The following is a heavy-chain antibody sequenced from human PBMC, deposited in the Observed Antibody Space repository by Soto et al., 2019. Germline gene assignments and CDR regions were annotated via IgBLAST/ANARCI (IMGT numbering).Heavy chain of an antibody. CDR2: IKQDGSEK. CDR3: ARDGSGWSVY. J-gene: IGHJ4*02. V-gene: IGHV3-7*01. D-gene: IGHD6-19*01. CDR1: GFTFSSYW. Sequence: EVQLVESGGGLVQPGGSLRLSCAASGFTFSSYWMSWVRQAPGKGLEWVANIKQDGSEKYYVDSVKGRFTISRDNAKKSLYLQINSLRAEDAGVYYCARDGSGWSVYWGQGPLVTVSS.